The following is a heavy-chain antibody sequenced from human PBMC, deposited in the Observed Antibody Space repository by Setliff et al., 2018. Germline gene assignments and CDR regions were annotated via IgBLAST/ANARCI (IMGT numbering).Heavy chain of an antibody. CDR3: ARGRYWFAPNWFDP. CDR2: IYTTGIT. J-gene: IGHJ5*02. Sequence: SETLSLTCTVSGGSISSGTYYWTWIRQPAGQGLEWIGRIYTTGITNYNPSLRSRVTISVDTSKNQFSLTLSSVTAADTAVYYCARGRYWFAPNWFDPWGQGTLVTVSS. D-gene: IGHD2-21*01. CDR1: GGSISSGTYY. V-gene: IGHV4-61*02.